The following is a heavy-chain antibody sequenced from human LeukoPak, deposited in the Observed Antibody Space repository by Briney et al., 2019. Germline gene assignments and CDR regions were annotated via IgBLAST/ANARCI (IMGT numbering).Heavy chain of an antibody. CDR2: VHLSGDT. J-gene: IGHJ4*02. V-gene: IGHV4-4*02. CDR1: GGTITTTNW. Sequence: SETLSFTSAASGGTITTTNWWRWVRQPPGKGLEWIGEVHLSGDTNYNPSLESRVSMSIDKSKNHLSLEVTSVTAADTAIYYCTRESGAFSPFGFWGQGTLLTVSS. D-gene: IGHD1-26*01. CDR3: TRESGAFSPFGF.